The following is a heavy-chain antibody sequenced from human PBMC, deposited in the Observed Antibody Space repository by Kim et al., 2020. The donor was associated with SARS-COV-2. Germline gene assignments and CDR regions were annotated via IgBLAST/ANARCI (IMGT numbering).Heavy chain of an antibody. CDR3: AGNIVGARYEGLDI. V-gene: IGHV3-66*01. J-gene: IGHJ3*02. D-gene: IGHD1-26*01. CDR1: GFSVSSNY. CDR2: VYNSGNT. Sequence: GGSLRLSCIVSGFSVSSNYMSWVRQAPGKGPEWLSIVYNSGNTYYADSVKGRFIISRDNFRNTLYLEMNSLRGEDTAVYYCAGNIVGARYEGLDIWGQGTMVAVSS.